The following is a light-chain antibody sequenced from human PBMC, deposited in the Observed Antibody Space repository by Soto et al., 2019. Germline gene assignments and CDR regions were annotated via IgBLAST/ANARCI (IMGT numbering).Light chain of an antibody. CDR2: GAS. J-gene: IGKJ2*01. CDR3: QQYGSSIMYT. CDR1: RSLARNY. V-gene: IGKV3-20*01. Sequence: DIVLTQSPGTLSLSPGERATLSCRASRSLARNYLAWYQQKPGQAPRLLFYGASTRATGVPDRFSGSGSGTYFVLTISRLEPEDFAIDYCQQYGSSIMYTFGQGTKLEL.